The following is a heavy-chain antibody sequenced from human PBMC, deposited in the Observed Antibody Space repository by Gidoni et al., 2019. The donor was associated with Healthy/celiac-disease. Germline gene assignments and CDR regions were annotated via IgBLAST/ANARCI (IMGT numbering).Heavy chain of an antibody. CDR1: GGTFSSYA. CDR2: TIPIFGTA. V-gene: IGHV1-69*01. CDR3: ARTPRNYDFWGYYLDY. J-gene: IGHJ4*02. D-gene: IGHD3-3*01. Sequence: QAQLVQSGAEVKKPGSSVKVSCKASGGTFSSYAISWVRQAPGQGLEWMGGTIPIFGTANYAQKFQGRVTITADESTSTAYMELSSLRSEDTAVYYCARTPRNYDFWGYYLDYWGQGTLVTVSS.